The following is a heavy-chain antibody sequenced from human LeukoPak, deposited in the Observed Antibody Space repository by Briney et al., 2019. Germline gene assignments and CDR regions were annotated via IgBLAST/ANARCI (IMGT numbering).Heavy chain of an antibody. V-gene: IGHV1-2*02. CDR3: ASKDYGSGDYGMEV. CDR1: GYAFTGYY. CDR2: MNLKSGGA. J-gene: IGHJ6*02. D-gene: IGHD3-10*01. Sequence: ASVKVSCKASGYAFTGYYMHWVRQAPGQGLECMGWMNLKSGGANYAQKFQGRVTMTRDTSITTAYVELSRLRSDDTAVYYCASKDYGSGDYGMEVWGQGTTVTVSS.